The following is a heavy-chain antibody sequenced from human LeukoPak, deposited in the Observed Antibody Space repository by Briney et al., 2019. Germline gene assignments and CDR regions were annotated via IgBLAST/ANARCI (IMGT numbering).Heavy chain of an antibody. J-gene: IGHJ4*02. D-gene: IGHD3-22*01. CDR3: AKAVGDRPYDSSGYYYDY. CDR1: GFTFDDYA. V-gene: IGHV3-9*01. Sequence: GGSLRLSCAASGFTFDDYAMHWVRQAPGKGLEWVSGISWNSGSIGYADSVKGRFTISRDNAKNSLYLQMNSLRAEDTALYYCAKAVGDRPYDSSGYYYDYWGQGTLVTVSS. CDR2: ISWNSGSI.